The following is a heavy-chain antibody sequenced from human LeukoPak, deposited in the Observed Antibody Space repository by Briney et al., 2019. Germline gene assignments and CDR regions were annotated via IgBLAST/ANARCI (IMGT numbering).Heavy chain of an antibody. J-gene: IGHJ6*03. CDR3: AKAVRGYSYGFIDYYYYMDV. D-gene: IGHD5-18*01. Sequence: GGSLRLSCAASGFTFSSYGMHWVRQAPGKGLEWVAVIWYDGSNKYYADSVKGRFTISRDNSKDTLYLQMNSLRAEDTAVYYCAKAVRGYSYGFIDYYYYMDVWGKGTTVTVSS. V-gene: IGHV3-33*06. CDR2: IWYDGSNK. CDR1: GFTFSSYG.